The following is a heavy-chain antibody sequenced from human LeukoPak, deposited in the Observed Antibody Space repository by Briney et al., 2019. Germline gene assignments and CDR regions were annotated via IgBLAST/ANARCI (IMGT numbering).Heavy chain of an antibody. CDR1: GYTFTGYY. CDR2: INPNSGGT. CDR3: AREWPYGSGTYGY. J-gene: IGHJ4*02. Sequence: ASVKVPCKASGYTFTGYYMHWVRQAPGQGLEWMGRINPNSGGTNYAQKFQGRVTMTRDTSISTAYMELSRLRSDDTAVYYCAREWPYGSGTYGYWGQGTLVTVSS. V-gene: IGHV1-2*06. D-gene: IGHD3-10*01.